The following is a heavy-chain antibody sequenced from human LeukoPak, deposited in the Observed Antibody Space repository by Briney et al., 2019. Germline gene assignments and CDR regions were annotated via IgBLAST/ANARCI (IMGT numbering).Heavy chain of an antibody. D-gene: IGHD2-15*01. J-gene: IGHJ5*02. CDR1: GGSISSYY. CDR3: ARGGDCSGGSCNNWFDP. V-gene: IGHV4-59*01. CDR2: IYYSGGT. Sequence: SETLSLTCTVSGGSISSYYWSWIRQPPGKGLEWIGYIYYSGGTNYNPSLKSRVTISVDTSKTQFSLKLSSVTAADTAVYYCARGGDCSGGSCNNWFDPWGQGTLVTVSS.